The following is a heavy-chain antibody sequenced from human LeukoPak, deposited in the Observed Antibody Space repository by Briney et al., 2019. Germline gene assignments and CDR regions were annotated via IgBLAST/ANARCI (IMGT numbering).Heavy chain of an antibody. CDR2: ISWNSGSI. V-gene: IGHV3-9*03. Sequence: GGSLRLSWAASGFTFDDYAMHWVRQAPGKGLEWVSGISWNSGSIGYADSVKGRFTISRDNAKNSLYLQMNSLRAEDMALYYCAKGSGGYCSSTSCHFDYWGQGTLVTVAS. D-gene: IGHD2-2*01. J-gene: IGHJ4*02. CDR1: GFTFDDYA. CDR3: AKGSGGYCSSTSCHFDY.